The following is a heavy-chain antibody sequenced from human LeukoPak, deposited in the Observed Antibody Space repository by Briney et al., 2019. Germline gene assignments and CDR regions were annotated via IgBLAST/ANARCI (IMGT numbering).Heavy chain of an antibody. CDR2: ISSSGSTI. V-gene: IGHV3-11*04. Sequence: GGSLRLSCAASGFTFSDYYMSWIRQAPGKGLEWVSYISSSGSTIYYADSVKSRFTISRDNAKNSLYLQMNSLRAEDTAVYYCARDPGDYYDSSGYYFRDAFDIWGQGTMVTVSS. J-gene: IGHJ3*02. CDR3: ARDPGDYYDSSGYYFRDAFDI. CDR1: GFTFSDYY. D-gene: IGHD3-22*01.